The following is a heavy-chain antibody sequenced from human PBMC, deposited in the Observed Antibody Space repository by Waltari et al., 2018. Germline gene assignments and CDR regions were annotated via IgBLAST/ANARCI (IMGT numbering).Heavy chain of an antibody. CDR1: GFTFSSYS. CDR3: ARDPRYCSSTSCHDY. V-gene: IGHV3-21*01. D-gene: IGHD2-2*01. Sequence: EVQLVESGGGLVKPGGSLRLSCAASGFTFSSYSMNWVRQAPGKGLEWVSSISIISSYIYYADSVKGRFTISRDNAKNSLYLQMNSLRAEDTAVYYCARDPRYCSSTSCHDYWGQGTLVTVSS. J-gene: IGHJ4*02. CDR2: ISIISSYI.